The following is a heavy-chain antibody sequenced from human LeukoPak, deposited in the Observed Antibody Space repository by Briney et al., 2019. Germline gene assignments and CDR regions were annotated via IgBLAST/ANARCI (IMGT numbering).Heavy chain of an antibody. V-gene: IGHV4-59*01. Sequence: PSETLSLTCTVSGGSISSYYWSWIRQPPGKGLEWIGYIYYSGSTNYNPSLKSRVTISVDTSKNQFSLKLSSVTAADTAVYYCARGAPASSWYINYYYYMDVWGKGTTVTVSS. D-gene: IGHD6-13*01. J-gene: IGHJ6*03. CDR3: ARGAPASSWYINYYYYMDV. CDR1: GGSISSYY. CDR2: IYYSGST.